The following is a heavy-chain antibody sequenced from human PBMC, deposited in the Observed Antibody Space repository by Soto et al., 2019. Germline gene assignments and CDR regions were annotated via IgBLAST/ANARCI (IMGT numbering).Heavy chain of an antibody. CDR3: ARGVAGTRRHWYFDL. J-gene: IGHJ2*01. D-gene: IGHD6-19*01. V-gene: IGHV1-69*06. Sequence: QVQLVQSGAEVKKPGSSVKVSCKASGGTFSSYAISWVRQAPGQGLEWMGGIIPIFGTANYAQKFQGRVTITADKSTSTAYMELSSLRSEDTDVYYCARGVAGTRRHWYFDLWGRGTLVTVSS. CDR2: IIPIFGTA. CDR1: GGTFSSYA.